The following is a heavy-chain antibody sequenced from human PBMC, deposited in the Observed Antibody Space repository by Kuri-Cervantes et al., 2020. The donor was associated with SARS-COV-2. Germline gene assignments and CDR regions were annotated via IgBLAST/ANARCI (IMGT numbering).Heavy chain of an antibody. CDR1: AGYVSSGGYY. CDR2: IYYSGST. J-gene: IGHJ6*02. V-gene: IGHV4-31*03. CDR3: ARVDYAGNYYYYGMDV. D-gene: IGHD4-17*01. Sequence: SETLSLTCTVSAGYVSSGGYYWSWIRQHPGKGLEWIGYIYYSGSTYYNPSLKSRVTISVDTSKNQFSLKLTSVTAADTAVYYCARVDYAGNYYYYGMDVWGQGTTVTDSS.